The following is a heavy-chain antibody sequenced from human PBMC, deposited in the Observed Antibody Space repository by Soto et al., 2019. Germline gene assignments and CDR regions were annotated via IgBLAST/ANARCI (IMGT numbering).Heavy chain of an antibody. CDR1: GGSISSYY. CDR3: AGPYGDYPFDY. V-gene: IGHV4-59*01. J-gene: IGHJ4*02. Sequence: SETLSLTCTVSGGSISSYYWSWIRQPPGKGLEWTGYIYYSVSTNYNPSLKSRVTISLDTSKSQFSLKLSSVTAADTAVYYCAGPYGDYPFDYWGQGTLVTVSS. CDR2: IYYSVST. D-gene: IGHD4-17*01.